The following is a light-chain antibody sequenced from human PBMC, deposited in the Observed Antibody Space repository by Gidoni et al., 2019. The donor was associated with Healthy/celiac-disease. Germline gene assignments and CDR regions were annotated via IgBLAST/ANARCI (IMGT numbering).Light chain of an antibody. Sequence: SYELTQPPSVSVSPGQTASITCPGEKLGDKYACWYQQNPGQSPVLVIYQDSQRPSGIPERFSGSNSGNTATLTISGTQAMDEADYYCQAWDSSTVVFGGGTKLTVL. CDR3: QAWDSSTVV. CDR2: QDS. CDR1: KLGDKY. J-gene: IGLJ2*01. V-gene: IGLV3-1*01.